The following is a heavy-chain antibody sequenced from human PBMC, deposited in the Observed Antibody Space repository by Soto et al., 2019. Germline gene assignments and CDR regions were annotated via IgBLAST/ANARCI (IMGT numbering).Heavy chain of an antibody. CDR2: INHSGST. CDR1: GGSFSGYY. CDR3: ARVHYDSSGYGYGHAY. V-gene: IGHV4-34*01. D-gene: IGHD3-22*01. Sequence: PSETLSLTCAVYGGSFSGYYWSWIRQPPGKGLEWIGEINHSGSTNYNPSLKSRVTISVDTSKNQFSLKLSSVTAADTAVYYCARVHYDSSGYGYGHAYWGQGTLVTVSS. J-gene: IGHJ4*02.